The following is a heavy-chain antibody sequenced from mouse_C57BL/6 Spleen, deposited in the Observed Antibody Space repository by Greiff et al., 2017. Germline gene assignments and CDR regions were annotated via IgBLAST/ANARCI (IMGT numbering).Heavy chain of an antibody. V-gene: IGHV14-4*01. J-gene: IGHJ2*01. CDR2: IDPENGDT. Sequence: EVKLVESGAELVRPGASVKLSCTASGFNIKDDYMHWVKQRPEQGLEWIGWIDPENGDTAYASKFQGKGTITADTSSITAYLQLSSLTSEDTAVYYCTAKDYYFDYWGQGTTLTVSS. CDR1: GFNIKDDY. CDR3: TAKDYYFDY.